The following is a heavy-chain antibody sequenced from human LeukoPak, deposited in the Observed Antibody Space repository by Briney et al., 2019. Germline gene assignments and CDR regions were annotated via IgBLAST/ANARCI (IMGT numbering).Heavy chain of an antibody. CDR2: ISSSGSTI. CDR3: AKDPSGASIVRYFDY. J-gene: IGHJ4*02. Sequence: GGSLRLSCAASGFTFSSYEMNWVRQAPGKGLEWVSYISSSGSTIYYADSVKGRFTISRDNAKNSLYLQMNSLRAEDTAVYYCAKDPSGASIVRYFDYWGQGTLVIVSS. D-gene: IGHD3-16*02. CDR1: GFTFSSYE. V-gene: IGHV3-48*03.